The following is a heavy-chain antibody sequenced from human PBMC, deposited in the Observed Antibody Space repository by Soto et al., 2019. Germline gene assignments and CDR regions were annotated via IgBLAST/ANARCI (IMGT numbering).Heavy chain of an antibody. CDR1: GFTFSSYA. J-gene: IGHJ5*02. CDR2: ISGSGGST. CDR3: AKTPDYDYSFRYNWFDP. Sequence: EVQLLESGGGLVQPGGSLRLSCAASGFTFSSYAMSWVRQAPGKGLEWVSAISGSGGSTYYADSVKGRFTISRDNSKNTLYLQMNSLRAEDTAVYYCAKTPDYDYSFRYNWFDPWGQGTLVTVSS. D-gene: IGHD4-4*01. V-gene: IGHV3-23*01.